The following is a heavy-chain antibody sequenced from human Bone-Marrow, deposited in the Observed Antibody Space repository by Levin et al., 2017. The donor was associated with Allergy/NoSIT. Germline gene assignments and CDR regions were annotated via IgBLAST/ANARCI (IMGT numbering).Heavy chain of an antibody. J-gene: IGHJ5*02. CDR2: IYYTGST. D-gene: IGHD6-13*01. V-gene: IGHV4-59*11. CDR3: ARQRTPAAVRWFNP. Sequence: SETLSLTCTVSGDSISSHYWTWIRQPPGKGLEWIGYIYYTGSTNYNPSLKSRVSISIDTSKNQFSLKLSSVIAADTAVYYCARQRTPAAVRWFNPWGQGSLVTVSS. CDR1: GDSISSHY.